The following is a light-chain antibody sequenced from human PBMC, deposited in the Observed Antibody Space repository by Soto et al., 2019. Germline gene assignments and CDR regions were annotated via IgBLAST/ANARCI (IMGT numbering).Light chain of an antibody. V-gene: IGLV1-40*01. J-gene: IGLJ3*02. CDR2: GNS. CDR3: QAYDSSLSGWV. CDR1: SSNIGAGYD. Sequence: QSVLTQPPSVSGAPGQRVTISCTGSSSNIGAGYDVHWYQQLPGTAPKLLIYGNSNRPSGVPDRFSGSKSGTSASLAITGLQADDEADYYCQAYDSSLSGWVFCGGTKLTVL.